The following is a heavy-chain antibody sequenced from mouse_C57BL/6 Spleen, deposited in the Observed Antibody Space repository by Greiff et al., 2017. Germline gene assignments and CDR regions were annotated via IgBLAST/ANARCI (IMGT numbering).Heavy chain of an antibody. Sequence: QVQLQQPGAELVMPGASVKLSCKASGYTFTSYWMHWVKQRPGQGLEWIGEIDPSDSYTNYNQKFKGKSTLTVAKSSSTAYMQLSSLTSEDAAVYYCARDTTVVGDFDYWGQGTTLTVSS. CDR3: ARDTTVVGDFDY. V-gene: IGHV1-69*01. D-gene: IGHD1-1*01. CDR2: IDPSDSYT. CDR1: GYTFTSYW. J-gene: IGHJ2*01.